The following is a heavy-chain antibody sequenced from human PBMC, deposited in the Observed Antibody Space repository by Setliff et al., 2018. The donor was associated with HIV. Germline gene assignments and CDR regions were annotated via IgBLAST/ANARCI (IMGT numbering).Heavy chain of an antibody. D-gene: IGHD1-26*01. CDR3: ARCSGSYPCDGMDV. Sequence: GESLKISCKGSGNTFANYWIGWVRQMPGKGLEWMGLIYCGDSRTRYSPSFQGQVTISADKSISIAYLQWNSLKASDTAMYYCARCSGSYPCDGMDVWGQGTTVTVSS. J-gene: IGHJ6*02. CDR2: IYCGDSRT. CDR1: GNTFANYW. V-gene: IGHV5-51*01.